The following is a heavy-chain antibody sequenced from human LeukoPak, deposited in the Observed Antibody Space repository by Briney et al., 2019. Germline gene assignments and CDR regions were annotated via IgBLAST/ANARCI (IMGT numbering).Heavy chain of an antibody. J-gene: IGHJ4*02. CDR2: INPNNGDT. D-gene: IGHD3-10*01. Sequence: ASVKVSCKASGYTFTGYYMHWVRQAPGQGLEWMGWINPNNGDTTYAQNFQGRVTMTRDTSISTACMELSRLRSDDTAMYYCARDQGRLVLRVVFDYWGQGTLLTVSS. CDR1: GYTFTGYY. V-gene: IGHV1-2*02. CDR3: ARDQGRLVLRVVFDY.